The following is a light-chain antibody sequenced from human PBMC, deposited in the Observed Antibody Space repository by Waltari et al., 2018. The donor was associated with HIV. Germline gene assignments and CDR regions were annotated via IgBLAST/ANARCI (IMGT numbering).Light chain of an antibody. J-gene: IGKJ1*01. CDR1: ESISSW. CDR2: KAS. V-gene: IGKV1-5*03. Sequence: QMTQSPSTLSASVGDRVTITCRASESISSWLAWYQQKPGKAPKLLIYKASNLESGVPLRFSGSGSGTEFTLTVNSLQPDDFATYYCQQYNSYSWTFGQGTKVEIK. CDR3: QQYNSYSWT.